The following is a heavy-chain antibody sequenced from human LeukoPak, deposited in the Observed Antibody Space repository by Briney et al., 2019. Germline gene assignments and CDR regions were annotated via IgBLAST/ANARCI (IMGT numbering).Heavy chain of an antibody. Sequence: PGGSLRLSCAASGFTFSSYSMNWVRQAPGKGLECVSSISSSSSYIYYADSVKGRFTISRDNAKNSLYLQMNSLRAEGTAVYYCARDFQVWFGEAYGMDVWGKGTTVTVSS. CDR2: ISSSSSYI. CDR3: ARDFQVWFGEAYGMDV. V-gene: IGHV3-21*01. CDR1: GFTFSSYS. J-gene: IGHJ6*04. D-gene: IGHD3-10*01.